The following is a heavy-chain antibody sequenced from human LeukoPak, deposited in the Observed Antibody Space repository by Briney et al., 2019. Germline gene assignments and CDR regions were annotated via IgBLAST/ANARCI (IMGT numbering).Heavy chain of an antibody. Sequence: SVNVSCKASGGTFSIYAISWVRQAPGQGLEWMGRIIPIFGIANYAQKFQGRVTITADKSTSTAYMELSSLRSEDTAVYYCARGEMATPFDYWGQGTLVTVSS. V-gene: IGHV1-69*04. CDR3: ARGEMATPFDY. CDR2: IIPIFGIA. CDR1: GGTFSIYA. J-gene: IGHJ4*02. D-gene: IGHD5-24*01.